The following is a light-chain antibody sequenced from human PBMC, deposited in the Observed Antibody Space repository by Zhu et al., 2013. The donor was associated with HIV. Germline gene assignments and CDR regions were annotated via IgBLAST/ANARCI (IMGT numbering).Light chain of an antibody. Sequence: DIQMTQSPSTLSASVGDRVTITCRASQSISSWLAWYQQKPGKAPKLLIYKASSLESGVPSRFSGSGSGTEFTLTISSLQPDDFATYYCQQHIEYPWTFGQGTKVEIK. V-gene: IGKV1-5*03. J-gene: IGKJ1*01. CDR2: KAS. CDR1: QSISSW. CDR3: QQHIEYPWT.